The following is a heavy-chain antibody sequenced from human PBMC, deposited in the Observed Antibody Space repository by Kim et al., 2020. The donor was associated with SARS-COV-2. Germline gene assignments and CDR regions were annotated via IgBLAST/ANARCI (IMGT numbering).Heavy chain of an antibody. V-gene: IGHV4-59*01. Sequence: SETLSLTCTVSGGSISSYYWSWIRQPPGKGLEWIGYIYYSGSTNYNPSLKSRVTISVDTSKNQFSLKLSSVTAADTAVYYCARVGYFDGTGDYYGMDVWGQGTTVTVSS. D-gene: IGHD3-9*01. CDR3: ARVGYFDGTGDYYGMDV. J-gene: IGHJ6*02. CDR2: IYYSGST. CDR1: GGSISSYY.